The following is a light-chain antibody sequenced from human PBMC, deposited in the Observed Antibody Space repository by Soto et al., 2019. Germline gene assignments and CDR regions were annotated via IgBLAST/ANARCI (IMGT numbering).Light chain of an antibody. J-gene: IGLJ2*01. CDR2: QVT. CDR3: TSYTAFSTDIL. CDR1: SSDVGNYNF. Sequence: QSALTQPASVSGSPGQSITISCTGTSSDVGNYNFVSWYQHHAGTAPKLIIYQVTNRPSGVSDRFSGSKSGDTASLTISGLQAEDEAAYYCTSYTAFSTDILFGGGTKVTVL. V-gene: IGLV2-14*01.